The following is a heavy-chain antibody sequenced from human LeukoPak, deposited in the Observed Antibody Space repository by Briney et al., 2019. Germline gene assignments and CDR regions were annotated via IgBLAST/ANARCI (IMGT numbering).Heavy chain of an antibody. CDR3: ARPNSGGRYSYGPLFDY. J-gene: IGHJ4*02. CDR2: INPNSGGT. V-gene: IGHV1-2*02. D-gene: IGHD5-18*01. CDR1: GYTFTSYA. Sequence: ASVKVSCKASGYTFTSYAMNWVRQAPGQGLEWMGWINPNSGGTNYAQKFQGRVTMTRDTSISTAYMELSRLRSDDTAVYYCARPNSGGRYSYGPLFDYWGQGTLVTVSS.